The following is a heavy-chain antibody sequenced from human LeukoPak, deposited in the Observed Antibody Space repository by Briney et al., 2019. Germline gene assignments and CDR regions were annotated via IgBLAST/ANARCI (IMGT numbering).Heavy chain of an antibody. Sequence: ASVKVSCKASGYTFTSYGISWVRQAPGQGLEWMGWISAYNGNTNYAQKLQGRVTMTTDTSTSTAYMELRSLKSDDTAVYYCARPLTISGPSSGMDVWGQGTTVTVSS. V-gene: IGHV1-18*01. CDR1: GYTFTSYG. CDR3: ARPLTISGPSSGMDV. CDR2: ISAYNGNT. J-gene: IGHJ6*02. D-gene: IGHD3-3*01.